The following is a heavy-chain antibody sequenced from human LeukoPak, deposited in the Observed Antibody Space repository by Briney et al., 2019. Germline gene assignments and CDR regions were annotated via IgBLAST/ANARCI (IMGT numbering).Heavy chain of an antibody. CDR2: FSYSGST. Sequence: SETLSLTCTVSGDSISSSSFYWGWIRQPPGKGLEWIGSFSYSGSTYYTPSLKSRVTISVDTYKNHFSLKLSSVTAADTAVYYCATAAAISAAVYWGQGTLVTVSS. D-gene: IGHD6-13*01. CDR1: GDSISSSSFY. V-gene: IGHV4-39*02. J-gene: IGHJ4*02. CDR3: ATAAAISAAVY.